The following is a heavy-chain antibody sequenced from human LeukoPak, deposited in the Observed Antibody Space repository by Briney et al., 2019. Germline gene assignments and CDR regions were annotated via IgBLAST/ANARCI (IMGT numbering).Heavy chain of an antibody. V-gene: IGHV4-61*02. CDR3: ARTYYDFWSGYYSASTTNYGMDV. CDR1: GGSISSGSYY. D-gene: IGHD3-3*01. CDR2: IYTSGST. J-gene: IGHJ6*02. Sequence: SQTLSLTCTVSGGSISSGSYYWSWIRQPAGKGLEWIGRIYTSGSTNYSPSLKSRVTISVDTSKNQFSLKLSSVTAADTAVYYCARTYYDFWSGYYSASTTNYGMDVWGQGTTVTVSS.